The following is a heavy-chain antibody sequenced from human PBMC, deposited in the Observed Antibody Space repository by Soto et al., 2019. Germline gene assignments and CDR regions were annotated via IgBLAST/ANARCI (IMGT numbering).Heavy chain of an antibody. CDR1: GYTFTCYA. V-gene: IGHV1-3*01. CDR2: IKAGNGNT. D-gene: IGHD2-15*01. J-gene: IGHJ3*02. CDR3: ARSRYCSGGSCRDLDAFDI. Sequence: GASSKVSVKASGYTFTCYAMHWVRQAPGQRLEWMGWIKAGNGNTNYAQKFQDRVTITRDRSMSTAYMELSSLRSEDTAMYYCARSRYCSGGSCRDLDAFDIWGQGTMVTVSS.